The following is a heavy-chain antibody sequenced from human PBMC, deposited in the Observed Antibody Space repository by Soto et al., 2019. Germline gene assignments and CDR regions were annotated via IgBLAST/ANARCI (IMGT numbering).Heavy chain of an antibody. CDR1: GGSISSGGYY. J-gene: IGHJ4*02. CDR2: IYYSGST. V-gene: IGHV4-30-4*08. Sequence: PSETLSLTCTVSGGSISSGGYYWSWIRQHPGKGLEWIGYIYYSGSTYYNPSLKSRVTISVDTSKNQFSLKLSSVTAADTAVYYCARETLPLYSSSSNYFASRGQGTLVTVAS. CDR3: ARETLPLYSSSSNYFAS. D-gene: IGHD6-6*01.